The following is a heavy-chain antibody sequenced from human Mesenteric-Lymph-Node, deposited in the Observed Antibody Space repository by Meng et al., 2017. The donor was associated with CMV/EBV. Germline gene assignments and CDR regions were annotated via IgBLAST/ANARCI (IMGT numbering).Heavy chain of an antibody. CDR3: ARDRWERMVPNYFDY. Sequence: GESLKISCAASGFTFGTYWMSWVRQAPGKGLEWVANIKEDGSEKYFVDSVKGRFSISRDNAKNSLYLQMNSLRADDTAVYYCARDRWERMVPNYFDYWGQGNLVTVSS. V-gene: IGHV3-7*01. J-gene: IGHJ4*02. D-gene: IGHD1-26*01. CDR2: IKEDGSEK. CDR1: GFTFGTYW.